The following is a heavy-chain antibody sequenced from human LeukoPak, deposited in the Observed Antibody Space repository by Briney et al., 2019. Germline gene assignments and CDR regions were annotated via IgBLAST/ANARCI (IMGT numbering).Heavy chain of an antibody. J-gene: IGHJ4*02. V-gene: IGHV1-2*02. CDR1: GDTFKNYH. CDR2: INPNNGGT. D-gene: IGHD5-12*01. CDR3: ARDKYTGYETFDY. Sequence: ASVKVSCKVFGDTFKNYHISWVRQAPGEGLEWMGWINPNNGGTNYAQKFQGRVTMTRDTSISTAYMELNRLTSDDTAVYYCARDKYTGYETFDYWGQGTPVTVSS.